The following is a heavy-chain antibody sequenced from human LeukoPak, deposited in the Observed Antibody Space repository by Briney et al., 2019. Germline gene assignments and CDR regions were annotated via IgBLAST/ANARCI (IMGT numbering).Heavy chain of an antibody. CDR3: AKGTLWFGELPQGDAFDI. J-gene: IGHJ3*02. V-gene: IGHV3-43*01. CDR1: GFTFDDYT. CDR2: INWDGGST. D-gene: IGHD3-10*01. Sequence: PGGSLRLSCAASGFTFDDYTMHWVRQAPGKGLEWVSLINWDGGSTYYADSVKGRFTISRDNSKNSLYLQMNSLRTEDTALYYCAKGTLWFGELPQGDAFDIWGQGTMVTVSS.